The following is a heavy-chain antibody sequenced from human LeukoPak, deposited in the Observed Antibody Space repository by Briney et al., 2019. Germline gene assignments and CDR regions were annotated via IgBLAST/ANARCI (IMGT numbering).Heavy chain of an antibody. J-gene: IGHJ4*02. D-gene: IGHD3-16*01. CDR3: AGGGTYYYDY. CDR1: GGSISSYY. Sequence: PSETLSLTCTVSGGSISSYYWSWIRQPPGKGLEWIGYIYYSGSTNYNPSLKSRVTISVETSKNQSSHTVGSVTAADTAVYYCAGGGTYYYDYWGQGTLVTVSS. V-gene: IGHV4-59*01. CDR2: IYYSGST.